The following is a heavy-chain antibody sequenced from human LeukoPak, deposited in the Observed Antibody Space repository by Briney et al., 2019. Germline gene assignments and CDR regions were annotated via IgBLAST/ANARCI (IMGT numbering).Heavy chain of an antibody. V-gene: IGHV3-23*01. CDR2: ITGSGDYT. Sequence: GGSLRLSCAASEITFNNYAMAWVRQAPGKGLEWVSAITGSGDYTNYADSVKGRFSISRDNFKNTLYLQMNSLRAEDTAIYYCVKRREVNRGHFDCWGQGTLVTVSS. D-gene: IGHD1-26*01. CDR1: EITFNNYA. CDR3: VKRREVNRGHFDC. J-gene: IGHJ4*02.